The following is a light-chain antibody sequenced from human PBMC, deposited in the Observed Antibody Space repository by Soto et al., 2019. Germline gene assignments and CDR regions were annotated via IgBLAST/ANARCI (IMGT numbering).Light chain of an antibody. CDR1: QSVSSN. Sequence: EIVMTQSPATLSVSPGERATLSCRASQSVSSNLAWHQQKPGQAPRILMYDASTRATGIPDRFSGSGSGTTFTLTISRLEPEDFAVYYCQRYGRSPPITFGQGTRLEIK. V-gene: IGKV3-20*01. CDR3: QRYGRSPPIT. CDR2: DAS. J-gene: IGKJ5*01.